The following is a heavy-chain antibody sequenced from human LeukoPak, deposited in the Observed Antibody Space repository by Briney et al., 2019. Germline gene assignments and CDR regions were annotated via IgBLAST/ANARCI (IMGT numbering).Heavy chain of an antibody. V-gene: IGHV4-34*01. CDR1: GVSFSAYY. J-gene: IGHJ4*02. CDR3: ARGSGSVAGIPFDF. D-gene: IGHD6-19*01. CDR2: TNHSGST. Sequence: PSETLSLTCAVDGVSFSAYYWSWIPQPPGKGRKWIGETNHSGSTNYNPSLKSRVAISVDTSKNQFSLKMSSVTAADTAVYYCARGSGSVAGIPFDFWGQGTMVTVSS.